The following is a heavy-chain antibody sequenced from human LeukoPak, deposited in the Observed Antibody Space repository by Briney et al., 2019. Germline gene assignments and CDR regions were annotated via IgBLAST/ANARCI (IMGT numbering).Heavy chain of an antibody. CDR1: GFTFSSYA. J-gene: IGHJ3*02. D-gene: IGHD3-22*01. V-gene: IGHV3-23*01. CDR2: ISGSGGST. CDR3: ARPQGYYLPPGAFDI. Sequence: GGSLRLSCAASGFTFSSYAMSWVRQAPGKGLEWVSAISGSGGSTYYADSVKGRFTISRDNAKNSLYLQMNSLRAEDTAVYYCARPQGYYLPPGAFDIWGQGTMVTVSS.